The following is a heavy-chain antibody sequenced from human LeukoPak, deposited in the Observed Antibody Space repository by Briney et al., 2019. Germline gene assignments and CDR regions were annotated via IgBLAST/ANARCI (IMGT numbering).Heavy chain of an antibody. J-gene: IGHJ4*02. CDR1: GFTVSSNY. V-gene: IGHV3-66*02. CDR3: ARDVEMDY. D-gene: IGHD5-24*01. CDR2: IYSGGTT. Sequence: GGSLRLSCAASGFTVSSNYMSWVRQAPGKGLERVSVIYSGGTTYYADSVEGRFTISRDNSKNTLYLQMNSLRAEDTAVYYCARDVEMDYWGQGTLVTVSS.